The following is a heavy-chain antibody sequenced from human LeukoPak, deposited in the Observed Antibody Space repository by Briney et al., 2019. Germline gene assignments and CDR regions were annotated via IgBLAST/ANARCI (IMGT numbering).Heavy chain of an antibody. D-gene: IGHD3-10*01. J-gene: IGHJ4*02. V-gene: IGHV1-2*02. CDR2: INPNSGGT. CDR1: GYTFTGYY. CDR3: ARDITGYYFDY. Sequence: ASVKVSCKASGYTFTGYYMHWVRQAPGQGLEWMGWINPNSGGTNYAQRFLGRVTMTRDTSITTAYMELSRLRSDDTAVYYCARDITGYYFDYWGQGTLVTVSS.